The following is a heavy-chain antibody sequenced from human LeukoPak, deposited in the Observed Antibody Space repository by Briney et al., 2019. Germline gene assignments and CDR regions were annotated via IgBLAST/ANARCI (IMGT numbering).Heavy chain of an antibody. J-gene: IGHJ4*02. CDR3: ARHTTGTRYSFDY. CDR2: IYYSGTT. CDR1: GGSISSGSYY. V-gene: IGHV4-39*01. Sequence: SETLSLTCTVSGGSISSGSYYWGWIRQPPGKGLEWIGTIYYSGTTYYNPSLKSRVTISVDTSQNQFSLKLSSLTAADTAVFYCARHTTGTRYSFDYWGQGTLVTVSS. D-gene: IGHD1-1*01.